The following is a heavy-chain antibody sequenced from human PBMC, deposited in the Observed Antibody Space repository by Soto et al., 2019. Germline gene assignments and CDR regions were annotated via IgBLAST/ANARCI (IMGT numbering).Heavy chain of an antibody. CDR1: GYTFTSYD. CDR2: MNPNSGNT. CDR3: ARGSRSSSGYNWFDPWGQGFWFDP. V-gene: IGHV1-8*01. Sequence: QVQLVQSGAEVKKPGASVKVSCKASGYTFTSYDINWVRQATGQGLEWMGWMNPNSGNTGYAQKFQGRVTMTRNTSISTAYMELSSLRSEDTAVYYCARGSRSSSGYNWFDPWGQGFWFDPWGQGTLVTVSS. J-gene: IGHJ5*02. D-gene: IGHD6-6*01.